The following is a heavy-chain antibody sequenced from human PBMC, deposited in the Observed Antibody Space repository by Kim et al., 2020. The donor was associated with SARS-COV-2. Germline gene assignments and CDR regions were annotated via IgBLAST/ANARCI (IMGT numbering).Heavy chain of an antibody. CDR2: IYYSGIT. J-gene: IGHJ2*01. CDR3: ARGEPAAVAPYWYFDL. D-gene: IGHD6-19*01. Sequence: SETLSLTCTVSGGSISNSNYYWAWIRQPPGKGLEWIGSIYYSGITYYNPSLKSRVTISVDTSKSQFSLKLTSVTAADTAVYYCARGEPAAVAPYWYFDLWGRGTLVTVSS. V-gene: IGHV4-39*07. CDR1: GGSISNSNYY.